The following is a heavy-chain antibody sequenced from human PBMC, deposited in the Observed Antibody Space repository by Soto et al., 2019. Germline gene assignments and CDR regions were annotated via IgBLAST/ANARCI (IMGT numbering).Heavy chain of an antibody. J-gene: IGHJ4*02. Sequence: QVQLQESGPGLVKPSQTLSLTCTVSGGSISSGDYYWSWIRQPPGKGLEWIGYIYYSGSTYYNPSLQRRVTISVDTSKNQFSLKLSSVTAADTAVYYCARGGSTTVVTLDYWGQGTLVTVSS. CDR3: ARGGSTTVVTLDY. CDR2: IYYSGST. D-gene: IGHD4-17*01. CDR1: GGSISSGDYY. V-gene: IGHV4-30-4*01.